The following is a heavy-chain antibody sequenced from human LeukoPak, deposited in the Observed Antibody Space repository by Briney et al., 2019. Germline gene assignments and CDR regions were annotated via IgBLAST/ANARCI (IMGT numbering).Heavy chain of an antibody. CDR3: ARVRDYYESRMYNSYYMDV. D-gene: IGHD3-22*01. CDR1: GGTFSSYA. Sequence: SVKVSCKASGGTFSSYAISWVRQAPGQGLEWMGRIIPIFGTANYAQKFQGRVTITTDESTSTAYMELSSLRSEDTAVYYCARVRDYYESRMYNSYYMDVRGKGTTVTVSS. J-gene: IGHJ6*03. V-gene: IGHV1-69*05. CDR2: IIPIFGTA.